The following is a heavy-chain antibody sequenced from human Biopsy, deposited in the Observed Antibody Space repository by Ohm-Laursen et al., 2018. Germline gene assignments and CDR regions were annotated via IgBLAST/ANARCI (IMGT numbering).Heavy chain of an antibody. CDR2: ISHTGYT. CDR3: AKGSNEYGGLYFPH. V-gene: IGHV4-59*11. Sequence: GTLSLTCTVSGGSFTGHYWTWIRQPPGKGLEWIGHISHTGYTSYKSSLKSRVTISLDTSRKHFSLRLTSLAAADTAVYYCAKGSNEYGGLYFPHWGQGTLVTVSS. D-gene: IGHD4-23*01. CDR1: GGSFTGHY. J-gene: IGHJ1*01.